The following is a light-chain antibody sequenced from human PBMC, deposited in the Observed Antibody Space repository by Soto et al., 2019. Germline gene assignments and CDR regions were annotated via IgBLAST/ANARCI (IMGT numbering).Light chain of an antibody. CDR1: SSNIGAGHD. V-gene: IGLV1-40*01. CDR3: QSYDTSLSSWV. Sequence: QSVLTQPPSVSGAPGQRVTISCTGSSSNIGAGHDVHWYQQVPGKARKLLIYHNTNRPSEVPDRFSGSKSGTSASLVITELQAEDEADYYCQSYDTSLSSWVFGGGTKLTVL. J-gene: IGLJ3*02. CDR2: HNT.